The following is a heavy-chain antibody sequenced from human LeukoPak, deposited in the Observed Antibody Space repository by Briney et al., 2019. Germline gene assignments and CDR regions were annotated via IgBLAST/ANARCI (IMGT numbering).Heavy chain of an antibody. CDR3: ARTRWDSSGLDY. CDR2: IRYDGSNK. D-gene: IGHD3-22*01. V-gene: IGHV3-30*02. Sequence: GGSLRLSCAASGFTFSSYGMHWVRQAPGKGLEWVAFIRYDGSNKYYADSVKGRFTISRDNAKNSLYLQMNSLRAEDTAVYYCARTRWDSSGLDYWGQGTLVTVSS. J-gene: IGHJ4*02. CDR1: GFTFSSYG.